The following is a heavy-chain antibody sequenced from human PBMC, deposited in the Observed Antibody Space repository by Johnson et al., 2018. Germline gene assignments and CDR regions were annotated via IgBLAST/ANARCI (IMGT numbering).Heavy chain of an antibody. CDR3: ALNLMRYYFDS. CDR2: ISKDGTNE. CDR1: GFTFSHYA. Sequence: QVQLVESGGAVVHPGKSLRLTCVSSGFTFSHYAMHWVRQAPGKGLEWVAVISKDGTNEDFIDSVKGRFNISRDNAKNTVFLELNSLRVEDTAVYYCALNLMRYYFDSWGHGTLVTVSS. D-gene: IGHD3-16*01. V-gene: IGHV3-30*03. J-gene: IGHJ4*01.